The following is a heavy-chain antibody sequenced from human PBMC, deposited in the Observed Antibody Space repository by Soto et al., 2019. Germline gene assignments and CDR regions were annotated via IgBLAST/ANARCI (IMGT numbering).Heavy chain of an antibody. Sequence: QVQLVQSGAEMQKPGSSVTVSCKASGGTFKNFTFNWVRQASGQGLEWMGGIMPISGTPNYAQKFQDRLTISADEPTSTVYMELSSLTSDDTAIYYCTRGVAVAGTTPLRFDLWGQGTLVTVSS. CDR3: TRGVAVAGTTPLRFDL. CDR1: GGTFKNFT. D-gene: IGHD6-19*01. J-gene: IGHJ4*02. V-gene: IGHV1-69*01. CDR2: IMPISGTP.